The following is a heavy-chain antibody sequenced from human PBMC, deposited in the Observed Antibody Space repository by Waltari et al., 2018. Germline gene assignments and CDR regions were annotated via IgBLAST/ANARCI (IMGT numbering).Heavy chain of an antibody. Sequence: QVQLVQSGAEVKKPGASVKVSCKASGYTFPGYYLPWGRQAPGQGLEWMGWINPNSGGTNYAQKFQGRVTMTRDTSISTAYMELSRLRSDDTAVYYCARALLWFGELFQGYYYYYGMDVWGQGTTVTVSS. V-gene: IGHV1-2*02. D-gene: IGHD3-10*01. CDR2: INPNSGGT. CDR1: GYTFPGYY. CDR3: ARALLWFGELFQGYYYYYGMDV. J-gene: IGHJ6*02.